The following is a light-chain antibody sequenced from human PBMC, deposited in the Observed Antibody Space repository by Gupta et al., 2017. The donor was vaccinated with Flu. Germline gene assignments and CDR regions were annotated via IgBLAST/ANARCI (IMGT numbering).Light chain of an antibody. V-gene: IGKV3-20*01. CDR3: QQYSSSALT. J-gene: IGKJ4*01. CDR1: QSVSSSY. CDR2: DAS. Sequence: IVLTQSPGTLSLSPGERATLSCRASQSVSSSYLAWYQQKPGQAPRLLIYDASNRATDIPDRFSGSGSGTDFTLTISRLEPEDFVVYYCQQYSSSALTFGGGTKVEIK.